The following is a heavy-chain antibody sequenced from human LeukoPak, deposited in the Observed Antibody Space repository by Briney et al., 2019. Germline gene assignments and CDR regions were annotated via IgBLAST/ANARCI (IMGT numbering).Heavy chain of an antibody. V-gene: IGHV4-34*01. CDR1: GGSFSGYY. Sequence: SETLSLTCAGYGGSFSGYYWSWVRQPPGKGVEWVGEINQSGRTNYNPSRKSRVNISVETSKNQFSLKLSSVTAADTAVYYCAKIAAAPPRTWGQGTLVTVSS. J-gene: IGHJ5*02. CDR3: AKIAAAPPRT. D-gene: IGHD6-13*01. CDR2: INQSGRT.